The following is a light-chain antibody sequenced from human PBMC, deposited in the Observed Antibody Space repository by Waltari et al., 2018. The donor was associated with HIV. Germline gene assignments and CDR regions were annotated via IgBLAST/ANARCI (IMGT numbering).Light chain of an antibody. Sequence: QSALTQPASVSGSPGQSITISCTGTSSDVGGYNYVSCYQQPPGKAPKLMIYDVSNRPSGVSNRFSGSKSGNTASLTISGLQAEVEADYYCSSYTSSSTWVFGGGTKLTVL. CDR3: SSYTSSSTWV. V-gene: IGLV2-14*03. CDR2: DVS. CDR1: SSDVGGYNY. J-gene: IGLJ3*02.